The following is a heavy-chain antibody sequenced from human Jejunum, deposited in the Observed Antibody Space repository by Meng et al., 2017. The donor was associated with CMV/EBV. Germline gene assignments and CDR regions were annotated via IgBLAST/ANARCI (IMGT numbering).Heavy chain of an antibody. D-gene: IGHD6-6*01. J-gene: IGHJ6*02. CDR1: GASDRSGSYF. V-gene: IGHV4-61*01. Sequence: SGASDRSGSYFWSWIRQPPGKGLESIGYIYYSGDTNYNASLKSRATISVDTSKNQFSLRLTSVTAADTAVYYCARVVLYHYGMDVWGHGTTVTVSS. CDR3: ARVVLYHYGMDV. CDR2: IYYSGDT.